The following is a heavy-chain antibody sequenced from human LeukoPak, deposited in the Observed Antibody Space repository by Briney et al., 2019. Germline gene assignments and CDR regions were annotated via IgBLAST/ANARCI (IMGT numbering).Heavy chain of an antibody. CDR3: ARVYYDILTGSLYGMDV. V-gene: IGHV1-8*01. J-gene: IGHJ6*02. D-gene: IGHD3-9*01. CDR1: GYTFTSYD. Sequence: GASVKVSCKASGYTFTSYDINWVRQATGQGLEWMGWMNPNSGNTGYAQKFQGRVTMTRNTSISTAYMELSSLRSEDTAVYYCARVYYDILTGSLYGMDVWGQGTTVTVSS. CDR2: MNPNSGNT.